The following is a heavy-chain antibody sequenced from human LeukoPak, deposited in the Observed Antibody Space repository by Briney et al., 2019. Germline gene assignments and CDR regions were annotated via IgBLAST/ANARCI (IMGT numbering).Heavy chain of an antibody. V-gene: IGHV1-2*02. D-gene: IGHD3-3*01. CDR3: ASNTIFGVWQGVDAFDI. CDR2: INPNSGGT. Sequence: ASVKVSCKASGYTFTGHYMHWVRQAPGQGLEWMGWINPNSGGTNYAQKFQGRVTMTRDTSISTAYMELSRLRSDDTAVYYCASNTIFGVWQGVDAFDIWGQGTMVTVSS. J-gene: IGHJ3*02. CDR1: GYTFTGHY.